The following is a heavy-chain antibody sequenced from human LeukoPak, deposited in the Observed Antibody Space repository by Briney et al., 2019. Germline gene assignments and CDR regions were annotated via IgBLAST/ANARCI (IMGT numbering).Heavy chain of an antibody. J-gene: IGHJ6*03. CDR3: ASGYSYGKNYYYYYMDV. CDR1: GGSFSGYY. D-gene: IGHD5-18*01. CDR2: INHSGST. V-gene: IGHV4-34*01. Sequence: PSETLSLTCAVYGGSFSGYYWSWIRQPPGKGLEWIGEINHSGSTNYNPSLKSRVTISVDTSKNQFSLKLSSVTAADTAVYYCASGYSYGKNYYYYYMDVWGKGTTVTVS.